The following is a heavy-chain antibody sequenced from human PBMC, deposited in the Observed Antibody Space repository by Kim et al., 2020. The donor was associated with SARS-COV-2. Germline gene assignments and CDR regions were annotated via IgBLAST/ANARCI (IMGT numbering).Heavy chain of an antibody. D-gene: IGHD6-13*01. Sequence: ASVKVSCKASGYTFTSYGISWVRQAPGQGLEWMGWISAYNGNTNYAQKLQGRVTMTTDTSTSTAYVELRSLRSDDTAVYYCATSGYSSSLGAFDIWGQGTMVTVSS. CDR1: GYTFTSYG. CDR3: ATSGYSSSLGAFDI. V-gene: IGHV1-18*01. J-gene: IGHJ3*02. CDR2: ISAYNGNT.